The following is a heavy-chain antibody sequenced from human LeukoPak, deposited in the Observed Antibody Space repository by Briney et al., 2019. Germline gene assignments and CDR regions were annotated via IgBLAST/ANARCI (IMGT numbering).Heavy chain of an antibody. Sequence: SSGTLSLTCAGSGGSILTTNWWSWVPQPPGKGLEWIGEVHLSGASNYNPSLKSRVNMSIDKSKNQLSLELTSVTAADTAIYYCTRESGAFSPFGFWGQGTLVTVSS. CDR3: TRESGAFSPFGF. V-gene: IGHV4-4*02. CDR1: GGSILTTNW. CDR2: VHLSGAS. D-gene: IGHD1-26*01. J-gene: IGHJ4*02.